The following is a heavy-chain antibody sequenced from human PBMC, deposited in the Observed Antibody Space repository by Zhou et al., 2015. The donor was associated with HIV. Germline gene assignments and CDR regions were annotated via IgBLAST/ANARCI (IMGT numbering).Heavy chain of an antibody. Sequence: QVQLVQSGAEVKKPGSSVKVSCKASGGTFSNYAISWVRQAPGQGLEWVGGIIPIFVTANYAQKFQGRVTITADESTSTAYMELSSLRSEDTAVYYCAREEHPGGIAVAGLPYYYYYYGMDVWGQGTTVTVSS. CDR2: IIPIFVTA. CDR1: GGTFSNYA. J-gene: IGHJ6*02. CDR3: AREEHPGGIAVAGLPYYYYYYGMDV. V-gene: IGHV1-69*12. D-gene: IGHD6-19*01.